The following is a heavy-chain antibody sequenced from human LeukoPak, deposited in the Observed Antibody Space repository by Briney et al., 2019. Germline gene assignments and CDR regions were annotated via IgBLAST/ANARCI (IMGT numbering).Heavy chain of an antibody. D-gene: IGHD6-19*01. Sequence: PGGSLRLSCAASGFTFSSYAMSWVRQAPGKGLEWVSDISGGGATTFYADSVKGRFTISRDNSKNTLYLQMNSLRAEDTAVYYCARDHPAVGGSTGYFQHWGQGTLVTVSS. V-gene: IGHV3-23*01. J-gene: IGHJ1*01. CDR3: ARDHPAVGGSTGYFQH. CDR2: ISGGGATT. CDR1: GFTFSSYA.